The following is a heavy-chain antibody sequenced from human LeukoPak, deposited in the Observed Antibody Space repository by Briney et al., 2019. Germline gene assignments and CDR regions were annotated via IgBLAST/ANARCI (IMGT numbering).Heavy chain of an antibody. D-gene: IGHD2-2*01. CDR3: ARDRCSSTSYYYYYGMDV. Sequence: GGSLRLSCAASGFTFSSYAMSWVRQAPGKGLEWVSTITGSGGDTNFADTVKGRFTISRDKSENTLYLQMNSLRGEDTAVYYCARDRCSSTSYYYYYGMDVWGQGTTVTVSS. CDR2: ITGSGGDT. J-gene: IGHJ6*02. CDR1: GFTFSSYA. V-gene: IGHV3-23*01.